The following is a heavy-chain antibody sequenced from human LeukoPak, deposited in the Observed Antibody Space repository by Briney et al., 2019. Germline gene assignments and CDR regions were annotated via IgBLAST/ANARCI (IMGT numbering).Heavy chain of an antibody. CDR2: INPNSGGT. J-gene: IGHJ4*02. D-gene: IGHD3-22*01. V-gene: IGHV1-2*02. Sequence: ASVKVSCKASGYTFTGYYMHWVRQAPGQGLEWMGWINPNSGGTNYAQKFQGRVTMTRDTSISTAYMELSRLRSDGTAVYYCARDSLYYDSRRLDYWGQGTLVTVSS. CDR3: ARDSLYYDSRRLDY. CDR1: GYTFTGYY.